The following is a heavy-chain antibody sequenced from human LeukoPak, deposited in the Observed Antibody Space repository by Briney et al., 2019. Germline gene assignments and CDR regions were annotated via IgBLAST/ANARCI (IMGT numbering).Heavy chain of an antibody. J-gene: IGHJ4*02. V-gene: IGHV4-39*01. CDR3: ARHGSLSSGLYI. CDR1: GGSISSGPYY. D-gene: IGHD6-19*01. Sequence: SVTLSLTCIVSGGSISSGPYYWGCIRQPPGKGLKWIGSIFPSGSTYSNPSLKSRVTSSVDTSKNQFSLKLSSVTAADTAVYYCARHGSLSSGLYIRGQGTLVTVSS. CDR2: IFPSGST.